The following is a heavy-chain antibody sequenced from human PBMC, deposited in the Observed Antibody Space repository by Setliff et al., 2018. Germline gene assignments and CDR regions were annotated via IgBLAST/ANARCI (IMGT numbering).Heavy chain of an antibody. Sequence: PSETLSLTCTVSGDSISDASIMAWIRQPPGKGLEFIGYVFYNGAAKYDPSLKSRVTMSVDTSKTQFSLKLSSMTAADTALYYCARNPDLLQYSFDLWGRGALVTVSS. CDR1: GDSISDAS. V-gene: IGHV4-59*12. CDR3: ARNPDLLQYSFDL. D-gene: IGHD5-12*01. J-gene: IGHJ2*01. CDR2: VFYNGAA.